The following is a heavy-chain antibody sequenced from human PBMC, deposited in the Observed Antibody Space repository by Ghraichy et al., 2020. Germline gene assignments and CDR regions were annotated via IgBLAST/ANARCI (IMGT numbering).Heavy chain of an antibody. Sequence: SETLSLTCAVSGGSISSGGYSWSWIRQPPGKGLEWIGYIYHNGNIYYNPSLKSRVTISVDRSENQFSLKLSSVTAADTAVYYCARRVDIMATENTYFYYFDYWGQGALVTVSS. J-gene: IGHJ4*02. CDR1: GGSISSGGYS. CDR3: ARRVDIMATENTYFYYFDY. CDR2: IYHNGNI. D-gene: IGHD5-12*01. V-gene: IGHV4-30-2*01.